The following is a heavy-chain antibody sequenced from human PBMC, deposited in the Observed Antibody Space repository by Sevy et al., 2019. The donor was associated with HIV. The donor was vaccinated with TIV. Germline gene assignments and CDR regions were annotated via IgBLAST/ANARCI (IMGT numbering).Heavy chain of an antibody. CDR3: AKEGCDILTGFEPRNFDS. D-gene: IGHD3-9*01. V-gene: IGHV3-30*18. J-gene: IGHJ4*02. Sequence: GGSLRLSCAASGFTFGSYGMHWVRQAPGKGLEWVAVISYDGTIKSYADSVRGRFSISRDNADSTLYLLMDSLRAEDTAVYYCAKEGCDILTGFEPRNFDSWGQGTLVTVSS. CDR1: GFTFGSYG. CDR2: ISYDGTIK.